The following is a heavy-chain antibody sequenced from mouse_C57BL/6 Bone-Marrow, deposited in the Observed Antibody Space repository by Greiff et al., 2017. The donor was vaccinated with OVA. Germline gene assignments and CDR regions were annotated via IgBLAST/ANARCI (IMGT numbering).Heavy chain of an antibody. J-gene: IGHJ3*01. Sequence: EVQLQQSGAELVRPGASVKLSCTASGFNIKDYYMHWVKQRPEQGLEWIGRIDPDDGDTEYAPKFKGKATLTADTSSNTAYLQLSSLTSEDTAVYYCTTKGVLYYYAGFAYWGQGTLVTVSA. CDR1: GFNIKDYY. CDR3: TTKGVLYYYAGFAY. V-gene: IGHV14-1*01. D-gene: IGHD1-1*01. CDR2: IDPDDGDT.